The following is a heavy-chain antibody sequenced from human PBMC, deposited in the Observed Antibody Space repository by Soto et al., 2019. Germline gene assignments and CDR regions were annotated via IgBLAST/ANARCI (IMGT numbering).Heavy chain of an antibody. CDR3: VRRSAGLPTEGWYFDV. Sequence: EVQLVESGEGLVQPGGSLRLSCAAFGFTFSDYSMHWVRQAPGRGLEYVSAIIGNGGSTHYADSVKGRFTISRDNSKNTLSLQMGSLRVEDMGVYYCVRRSAGLPTEGWYFDVWGRGALVTVSS. J-gene: IGHJ2*01. V-gene: IGHV3-64*02. CDR2: IIGNGGST. D-gene: IGHD4-4*01. CDR1: GFTFSDYS.